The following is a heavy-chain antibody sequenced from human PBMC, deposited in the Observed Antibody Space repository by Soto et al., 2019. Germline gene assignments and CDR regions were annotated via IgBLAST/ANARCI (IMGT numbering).Heavy chain of an antibody. CDR1: GFTFSNYG. CDR3: ARVDGYTYPNDY. Sequence: EVQLVESGGGLVKPGGSLRLSCAASGFTFSNYGMSWVRQAPGKGLEWVSSNTSGSDYIYYADSVRGRFTIFRDNAENSLYLQMNSLRAEDTAVYYCARVDGYTYPNDYWGQGTLVTVSS. D-gene: IGHD5-12*01. V-gene: IGHV3-21*02. CDR2: NTSGSDYI. J-gene: IGHJ4*02.